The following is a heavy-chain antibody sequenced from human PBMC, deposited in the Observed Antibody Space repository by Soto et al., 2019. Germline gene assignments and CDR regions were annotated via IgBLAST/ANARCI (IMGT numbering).Heavy chain of an antibody. D-gene: IGHD3-3*01. Sequence: SVKVSCKASGGTFSSYAISWVRQAPGQGLEWMGGIIPIFGTANYAQKFQGRVTITADESTSTAYMELSSLRSEDTAVYYCARDFGVVTPKAYYYYGMDVWGQRTTVPVSS. J-gene: IGHJ6*02. CDR2: IIPIFGTA. CDR1: GGTFSSYA. CDR3: ARDFGVVTPKAYYYYGMDV. V-gene: IGHV1-69*13.